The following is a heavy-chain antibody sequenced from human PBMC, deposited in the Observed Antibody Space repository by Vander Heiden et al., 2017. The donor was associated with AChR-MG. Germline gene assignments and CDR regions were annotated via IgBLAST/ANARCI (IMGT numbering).Heavy chain of an antibody. J-gene: IGHJ6*02. D-gene: IGHD2-2*01. V-gene: IGHV3-7*01. CDR1: GFTFSSYC. CDR3: ARDVVVVVPAGMDYYYGMDV. CDR2: IKQDGSEI. Sequence: EVQLVESGGGLVQPGGSLRLSCAASGFTFSSYCMTWVRQAPGKGLEWVANIKQDGSEIYYVDSVKGRFTISRENAKNSLFLQMNSLRVEDTAVYYCARDVVVVVPAGMDYYYGMDVWGQGTTVTVSS.